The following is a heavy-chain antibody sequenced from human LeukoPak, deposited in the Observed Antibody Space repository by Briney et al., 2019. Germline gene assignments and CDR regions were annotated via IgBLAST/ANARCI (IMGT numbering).Heavy chain of an antibody. CDR3: ARDYSNQRGFDY. V-gene: IGHV4-39*02. J-gene: IGHJ4*02. D-gene: IGHD4-11*01. CDR1: GGSISSSSYY. Sequence: SETLSLTCTVSGGSISSSSYYWGWIRQPPGKGLKWIGSIYYSGSTYYNPSLKSRATISVDTSKNQFSLKLSSVTAADTAVYYCARDYSNQRGFDYWGQGTLVTVSS. CDR2: IYYSGST.